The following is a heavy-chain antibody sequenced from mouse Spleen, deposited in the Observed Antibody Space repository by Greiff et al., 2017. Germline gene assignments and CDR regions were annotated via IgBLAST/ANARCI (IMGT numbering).Heavy chain of an antibody. V-gene: IGHV2-6*01. J-gene: IGHJ4*01. D-gene: IGHD1-1*01. CDR2: IWGGGST. CDR1: GFSLTSYG. Sequence: QVQLKQSGPGLVAPSQSLSITCTVSGFSLTSYGVDWVRQSPGKGLEWLGVIWGGGSTNYNSALKSRLSISKDNSKSQVFLKMNSLQTDDTAMYYCATSYYYGSSYVEYYAMDYWGQGTSVTVSS. CDR3: ATSYYYGSSYVEYYAMDY.